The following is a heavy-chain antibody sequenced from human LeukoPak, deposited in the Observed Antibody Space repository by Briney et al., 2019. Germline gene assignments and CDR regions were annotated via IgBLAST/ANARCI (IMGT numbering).Heavy chain of an antibody. CDR1: GYTFTSNY. D-gene: IGHD6-19*01. Sequence: ASVKVSCKAFGYTFTSNYMHWVRQAPGQGPEWMGVISPSGGSTTYAQKFQGRVTLTRDMSTSTDYLELSSLRSEDTAVYYCARMTVSGRDNWFDPWGQGTLDTVSS. J-gene: IGHJ5*02. CDR2: ISPSGGST. V-gene: IGHV1-46*01. CDR3: ARMTVSGRDNWFDP.